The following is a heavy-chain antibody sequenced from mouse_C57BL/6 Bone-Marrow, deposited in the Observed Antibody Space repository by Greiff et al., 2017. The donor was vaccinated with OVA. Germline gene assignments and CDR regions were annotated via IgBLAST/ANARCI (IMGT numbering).Heavy chain of an antibody. Sequence: EVKVVESGGGLVKPGGSLKLSCAASGFTFSDYGMHWVRQAPEKGLEWVAYISSGSSTIYYADTVKGRFTISRDNAKNTLFLQMTSLRSEDTAMYYCARERFITTVVNYWYFDVWGTGTTVTVSS. J-gene: IGHJ1*03. CDR1: GFTFSDYG. D-gene: IGHD1-1*01. CDR2: ISSGSSTI. CDR3: ARERFITTVVNYWYFDV. V-gene: IGHV5-17*01.